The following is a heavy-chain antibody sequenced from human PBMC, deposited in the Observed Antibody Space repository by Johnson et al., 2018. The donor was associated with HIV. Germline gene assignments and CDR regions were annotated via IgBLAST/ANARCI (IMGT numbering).Heavy chain of an antibody. J-gene: IGHJ3*02. CDR3: ARLGIAAARGAFDI. Sequence: VQLVESGGGVARPGGSLRLSCEGSGFIFDDYGMSWVRQAPGKGLECVAGINWNGGSTSYADSVKGRFTISRDNAKNSLYLQMNSLRAEDTAVYYCARLGIAAARGAFDIWGQGTMVTVSS. CDR2: INWNGGST. V-gene: IGHV3-20*04. CDR1: GFIFDDYG. D-gene: IGHD6-13*01.